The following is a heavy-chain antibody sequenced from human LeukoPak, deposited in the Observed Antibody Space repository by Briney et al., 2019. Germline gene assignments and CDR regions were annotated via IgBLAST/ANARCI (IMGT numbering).Heavy chain of an antibody. D-gene: IGHD5-18*01. CDR2: IYTSGST. CDR3: ARSASLLRGYSYDTASFDY. J-gene: IGHJ4*02. V-gene: IGHV4-61*02. CDR1: GGSISSGSYY. Sequence: PSETLSLTCSVSGGSISSGSYYWSWIRQPAGRGLEWIGRIYTSGSTNYNPSLKSRVTISVDTSKNQFSLKLSSVIAADTAVYYCARSASLLRGYSYDTASFDYWGQGTLVTVSS.